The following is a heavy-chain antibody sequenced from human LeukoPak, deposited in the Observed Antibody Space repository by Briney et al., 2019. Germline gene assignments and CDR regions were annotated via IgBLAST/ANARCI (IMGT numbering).Heavy chain of an antibody. CDR2: INHSGSTS. CDR1: GESFSGYF. Sequence: SETLSLTCAVYGESFSGYFWNWIHQPPRKGLEWIGEINHSGSTSNHNPSLKSRGTMSVDTSKNQYSLKLSSVTAAETAVYYCARKSGYARDYWGQGNLVTVSS. CDR3: ARKSGYARDY. D-gene: IGHD5-12*01. V-gene: IGHV4-34*01. J-gene: IGHJ4*02.